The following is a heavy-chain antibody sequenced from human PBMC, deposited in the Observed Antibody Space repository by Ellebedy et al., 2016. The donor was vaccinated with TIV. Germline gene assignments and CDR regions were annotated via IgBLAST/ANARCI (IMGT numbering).Heavy chain of an antibody. CDR3: ARGTPGYGDSPGVDY. CDR1: GFPFSSYW. V-gene: IGHV3-74*01. D-gene: IGHD4-17*01. J-gene: IGHJ4*02. Sequence: GGSLRLSCAASGFPFSSYWMHWVRQAPGKGLVWVSQINTDGSNTNYADSVKGRFTISRDNAKNTLYLQMNSLRAEDTAVYYCARGTPGYGDSPGVDYWGQGTLVTVSS. CDR2: INTDGSNT.